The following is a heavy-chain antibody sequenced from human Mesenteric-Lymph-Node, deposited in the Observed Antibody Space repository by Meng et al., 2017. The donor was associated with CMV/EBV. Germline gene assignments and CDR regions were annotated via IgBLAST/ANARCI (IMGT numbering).Heavy chain of an antibody. CDR1: GFTFSGSA. CDR2: IRSKANAYAT. V-gene: IGHV3-73*01. J-gene: IGHJ4*02. Sequence: GGSLRLSCAASGFTFSGSAMHWVRQASGKGLEWVGHIRSKANAYATAYAVSVKGRFTISRDDSKNTAYLQMNSLKTEDTAVYYCARVRSIMIANSFDYWGQGTQVTVSS. CDR3: ARVRSIMIANSFDY. D-gene: IGHD3-16*01.